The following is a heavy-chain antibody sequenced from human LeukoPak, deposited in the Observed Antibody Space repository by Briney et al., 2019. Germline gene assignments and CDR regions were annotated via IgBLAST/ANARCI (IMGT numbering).Heavy chain of an antibody. Sequence: GGSLRLSCAASGFTFDGYAMHWVRQAPGKGLEWVSGISWNSGSIGYADSVKGRFTISRDNAKNSLYLQMNSLRAEDTAVYYCARNRPLDYWGQGTLVTVSS. CDR2: ISWNSGSI. J-gene: IGHJ4*02. D-gene: IGHD6-6*01. CDR3: ARNRPLDY. V-gene: IGHV3-9*01. CDR1: GFTFDGYA.